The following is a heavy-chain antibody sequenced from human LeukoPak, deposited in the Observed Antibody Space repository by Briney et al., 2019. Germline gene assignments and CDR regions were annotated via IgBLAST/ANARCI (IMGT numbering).Heavy chain of an antibody. CDR2: IYYSGST. D-gene: IGHD6-13*01. CDR1: GGSISSYY. J-gene: IGHJ5*02. Sequence: SETLSLTCTVSGGSISSYYWSWIRQPPGRGLEWIGYIYYSGSTNYNPSLKSQVTISVDTSKNQFSLKLSSVTAADTAVYYCARQKQLNWFDPWGQGTLVTVSS. CDR3: ARQKQLNWFDP. V-gene: IGHV4-59*08.